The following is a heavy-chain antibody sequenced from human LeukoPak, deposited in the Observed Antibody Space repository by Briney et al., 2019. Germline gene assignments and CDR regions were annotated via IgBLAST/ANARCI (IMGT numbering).Heavy chain of an antibody. V-gene: IGHV1-69*05. CDR2: ILPIFGTA. D-gene: IGHD1-1*01. J-gene: IGHJ4*02. CDR1: GYTLTSYG. CDR3: ARGSGTRGELDY. Sequence: SVTVSCLASGYTLTSYGISWVRQPPGHGLEWMEVILPIFGTATYAQKFQGRVTITTDESTSTAYMELSSLRSEDTAVYYCARGSGTRGELDYWGQGTLVTVSS.